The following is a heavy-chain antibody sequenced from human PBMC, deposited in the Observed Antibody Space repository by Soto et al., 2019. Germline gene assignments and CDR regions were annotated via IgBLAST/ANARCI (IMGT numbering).Heavy chain of an antibody. CDR2: ISYDGST. V-gene: IGHV3-30*14. D-gene: IGHD3-3*01. J-gene: IGHJ4*02. Sequence: GGSLRLSCAASGFTFINYAMHWVRQAPGKGLEWVAVISYDGSTYYADSVKGRFTISRDNSKNTLYLQMNSLRAEDTAVYYCARGITIFGVVYFDYWGQGTLVTVSS. CDR1: GFTFINYA. CDR3: ARGITIFGVVYFDY.